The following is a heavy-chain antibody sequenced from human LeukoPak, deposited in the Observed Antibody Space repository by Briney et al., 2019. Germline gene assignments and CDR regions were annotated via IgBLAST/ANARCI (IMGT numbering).Heavy chain of an antibody. CDR3: ARPRDIVATGAFDI. D-gene: IGHD5-12*01. CDR2: IYYSGST. V-gene: IGHV4-30-4*01. Sequence: SQTLSLTCTVSGGSISSGDDYWSWIRQPPGKGLEWIGYIYYSGSTYYNPSLKSRVTISVDTSKNQFSLKLSSVTAADTAVYYCARPRDIVATGAFDIWGQGTMVTVSS. CDR1: GGSISSGDDY. J-gene: IGHJ3*02.